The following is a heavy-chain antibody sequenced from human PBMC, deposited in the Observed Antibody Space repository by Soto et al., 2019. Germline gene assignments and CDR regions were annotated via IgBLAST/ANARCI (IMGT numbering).Heavy chain of an antibody. J-gene: IGHJ4*02. CDR1: GYTFTSDY. CDR3: ARKDTLVQVGPDRRPFDY. D-gene: IGHD1-26*01. Sequence: ASVKVSCKASGYTFTSDYMHWVRQAPGQGLEWMGIINPSGGSTSYAQKFQGRVTMTRDTSTSTVYMELSSLRSEDTAVYYCARKDTLVQVGPDRRPFDYWGQGTLVTVSS. V-gene: IGHV1-46*01. CDR2: INPSGGST.